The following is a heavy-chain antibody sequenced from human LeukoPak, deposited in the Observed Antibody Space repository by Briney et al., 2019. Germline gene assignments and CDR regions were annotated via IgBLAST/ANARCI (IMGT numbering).Heavy chain of an antibody. Sequence: GGSLRLTCSASGFTFSSYVMYWVRQAPGKGLEYVSTISSNGGSTYHADSVKGRFTISRDNSKNTLYLQMSSLRAEDTAVYYCVRPGGVAGIYSAFDYWGQGTLVTVSS. CDR1: GFTFSSYV. J-gene: IGHJ4*02. D-gene: IGHD6-19*01. V-gene: IGHV3-64D*06. CDR2: ISSNGGST. CDR3: VRPGGVAGIYSAFDY.